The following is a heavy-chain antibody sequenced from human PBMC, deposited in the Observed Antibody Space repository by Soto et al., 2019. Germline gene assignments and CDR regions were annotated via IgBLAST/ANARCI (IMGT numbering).Heavy chain of an antibody. Sequence: QVQLVQSGAEVKKPGASVKVSCKASGYTFTSYDINWVRQATGQGREWMGWMNPNSGNTGYAQKCQGRVTMTRNTSISTAYMELSSLRSEDTGVYYCARVILDLWTYDFWSGYYTMYYDYGMDVWGQGTTVTVSS. J-gene: IGHJ6*02. CDR1: GYTFTSYD. V-gene: IGHV1-8*01. CDR2: MNPNSGNT. CDR3: ARVILDLWTYDFWSGYYTMYYDYGMDV. D-gene: IGHD3-3*01.